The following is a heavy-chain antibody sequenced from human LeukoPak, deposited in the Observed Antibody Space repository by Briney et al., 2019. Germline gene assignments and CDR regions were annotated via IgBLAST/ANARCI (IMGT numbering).Heavy chain of an antibody. V-gene: IGHV1-24*01. CDR3: ATELGSGRLWNPHYFDY. J-gene: IGHJ4*02. D-gene: IGHD3-3*01. CDR2: FDPEDGET. CDR1: GYTLTELS. Sequence: ASVKVSCKVSGYTLTELSMHCVRQAPGKGLEWMGGFDPEDGETIYAQKFQGRVTMTEDTSTDTAYMELSSLRSEDTAVYYCATELGSGRLWNPHYFDYWGQGTLVTVSS.